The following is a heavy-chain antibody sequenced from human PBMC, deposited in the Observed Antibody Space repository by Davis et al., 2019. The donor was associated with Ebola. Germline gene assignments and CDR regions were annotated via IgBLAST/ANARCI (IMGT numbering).Heavy chain of an antibody. Sequence: GESLKISCKGSGYTFSNYWIGWVRQLPGKGLEYMGIIYPANSDTRYSPSFQGQVTISADKSISTAYLQWSSLKASDTAMYYCARPGGTTPLWGQGTLVTVSS. CDR1: GYTFSNYW. CDR3: ARPGGTTPL. J-gene: IGHJ4*02. D-gene: IGHD1-7*01. CDR2: IYPANSDT. V-gene: IGHV5-51*01.